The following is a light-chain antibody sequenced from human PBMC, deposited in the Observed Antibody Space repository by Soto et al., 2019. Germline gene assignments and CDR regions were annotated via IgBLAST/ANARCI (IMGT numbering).Light chain of an antibody. CDR2: DAS. V-gene: IGKV1-5*01. CDR1: QNLNSW. CDR3: QQYNNWRLT. J-gene: IGKJ4*01. Sequence: DIQMTQSPSSLSASVGDRVTITCRASQNLNSWLAWYQQKPGKAPNLLIYDASTLESGVPSRFSGSGSATEFTLTISNLQSEDFAVYYCQQYNNWRLTFGGGTKVDIK.